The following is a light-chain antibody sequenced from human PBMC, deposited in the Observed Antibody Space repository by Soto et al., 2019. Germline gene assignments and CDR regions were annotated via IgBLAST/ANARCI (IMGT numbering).Light chain of an antibody. CDR1: QSVSNY. CDR2: GAS. CDR3: QQYGFSPRT. Sequence: EIVMTHSPATLSVSPCESATLSRRASQSVSNYLAWYQQKPGQAPRLLINGASSRATGIPDRFSGSGSGTDFTLTISRLEPEDFAVYYCQQYGFSPRTFGQGTKVDIK. V-gene: IGKV3-20*01. J-gene: IGKJ1*01.